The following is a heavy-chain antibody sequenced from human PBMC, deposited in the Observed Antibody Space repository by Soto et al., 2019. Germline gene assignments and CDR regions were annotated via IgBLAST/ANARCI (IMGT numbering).Heavy chain of an antibody. J-gene: IGHJ4*02. D-gene: IGHD6-19*01. CDR3: ARHGAAIWLGY. V-gene: IGHV5-10-1*01. CDR2: IDPSDSYI. CDR1: GYTFSGHW. Sequence: PGESLKISCTTSGYTFSGHWISWVRQVPGKGLQWMGNIDPSDSYINYNPAFRGHVTFSVDKSNSTAYLHWRSLGPSDTAIYYCARHGAAIWLGYWGQGTLVTVSS.